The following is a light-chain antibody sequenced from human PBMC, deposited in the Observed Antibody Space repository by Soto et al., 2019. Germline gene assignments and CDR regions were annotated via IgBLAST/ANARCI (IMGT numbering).Light chain of an antibody. J-gene: IGKJ1*01. CDR2: GAY. Sequence: EIVLTQSPGSLSLSPGQRATLSCRASQSVDTTFFAWYQKKPGQAPRLLIYGAYNRATGIPARFSGSGSGTDFALIISRLEPEDLAVYYCQQYMSSVTFGQGTKVEIK. V-gene: IGKV3-20*01. CDR1: QSVDTTF. CDR3: QQYMSSVT.